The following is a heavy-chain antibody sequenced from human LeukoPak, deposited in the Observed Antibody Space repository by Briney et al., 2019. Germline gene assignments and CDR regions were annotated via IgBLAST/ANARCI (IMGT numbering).Heavy chain of an antibody. J-gene: IGHJ5*02. D-gene: IGHD4-23*01. CDR3: ATRPGRSTYGGNSEGGWFDP. CDR2: INHSGST. Sequence: PSETLSLTCAVYGGSFSGYYWSWIRQPLGKGLEWIGEINHSGSTNYNPSLKSRVTISVDTSKNQFSLKLSSVTAADTAVYYCATRPGRSTYGGNSEGGWFDPWGQGTLVTVSS. CDR1: GGSFSGYY. V-gene: IGHV4-34*01.